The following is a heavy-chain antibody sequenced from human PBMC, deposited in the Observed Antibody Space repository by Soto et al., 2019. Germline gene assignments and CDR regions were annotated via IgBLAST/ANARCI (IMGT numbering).Heavy chain of an antibody. V-gene: IGHV4-39*01. J-gene: IGHJ5*02. Sequence: SETLSLTCTVSGGSISSSSYYWGWIRQPPGKGLEWIESIYYSGSTYYNPSLKSRVTISVDTSKNQFSLKLSSVTAADTAVYYCARQSGCSGGSCSSKYNWFDPWGQGTLVTVSS. D-gene: IGHD2-15*01. CDR3: ARQSGCSGGSCSSKYNWFDP. CDR1: GGSISSSSYY. CDR2: IYYSGST.